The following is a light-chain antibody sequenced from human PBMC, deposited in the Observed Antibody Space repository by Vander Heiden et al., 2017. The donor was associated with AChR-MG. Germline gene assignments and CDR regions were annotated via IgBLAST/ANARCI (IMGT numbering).Light chain of an antibody. CDR3: QQYGSSAT. V-gene: IGKV3-20*01. J-gene: IGKJ1*01. Sequence: EIVLTQSPGTLSLSPGERATLSCRASQSVSSSYLAWYQQKPGQATRLLIYGASSRATGIPDRFSGSGSGTDFTLTTSRLEPEDFAVYYCQQYGSSATFGQGTKVETK. CDR2: GAS. CDR1: QSVSSSY.